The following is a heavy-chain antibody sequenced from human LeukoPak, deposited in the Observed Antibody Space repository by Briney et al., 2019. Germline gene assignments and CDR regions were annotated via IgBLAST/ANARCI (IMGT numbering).Heavy chain of an antibody. Sequence: GESLQISCKGSGYSFTSYWIGWVRQLPGKGLEWMGIIYPGDSDTRYSPSFQGQVTISADKSISTAYLQWSSLKASDTATYYCASVYYDFWSGYSPFDPWGQGTLVTVSS. CDR2: IYPGDSDT. D-gene: IGHD3-3*01. CDR3: ASVYYDFWSGYSPFDP. CDR1: GYSFTSYW. V-gene: IGHV5-51*01. J-gene: IGHJ5*02.